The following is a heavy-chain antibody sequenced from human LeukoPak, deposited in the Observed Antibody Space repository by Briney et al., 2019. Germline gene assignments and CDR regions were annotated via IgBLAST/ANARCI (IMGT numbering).Heavy chain of an antibody. Sequence: SETLSLTCTVSGGSINDYYWSWIRQPPGKGLEWIGYIYYSGITIYNPSLRGRVTISVDKPKNQFSLKLTSVTAADTAVYFCATKLYGDRFFDIWGQGTMVTVFS. CDR1: GGSINDYY. J-gene: IGHJ3*02. D-gene: IGHD4-17*01. CDR2: IYYSGIT. V-gene: IGHV4-59*12. CDR3: ATKLYGDRFFDI.